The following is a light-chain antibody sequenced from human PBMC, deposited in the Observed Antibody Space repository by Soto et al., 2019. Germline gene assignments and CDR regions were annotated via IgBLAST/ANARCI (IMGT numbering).Light chain of an antibody. CDR1: QSVSSNY. CDR3: QQYGTSPFT. V-gene: IGKV3-20*01. CDR2: GAS. Sequence: EIVMTQSPGTLSLSPGETATLSCRASQSVSSNYVAWFHQKPGQAPRLLIYGASSRATGVPDRFSASGSGTVFTLTINRLELEDCAVYYCQQYGTSPFTFGPGTKVDIK. J-gene: IGKJ3*01.